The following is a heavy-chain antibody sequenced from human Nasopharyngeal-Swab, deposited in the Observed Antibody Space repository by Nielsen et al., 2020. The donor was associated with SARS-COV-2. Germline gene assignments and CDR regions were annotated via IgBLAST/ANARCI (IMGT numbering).Heavy chain of an antibody. J-gene: IGHJ6*03. V-gene: IGHV4-4*02. D-gene: IGHD6-13*01. Sequence: RQPPGKGLEWIGEIYHSGSTNYNPSLKSRVTISVDKSKNQFSLKLSSVTAADTAVYYCARDGDYSSPYMDVWGKGTTVTVSS. CDR3: ARDGDYSSPYMDV. CDR2: IYHSGST.